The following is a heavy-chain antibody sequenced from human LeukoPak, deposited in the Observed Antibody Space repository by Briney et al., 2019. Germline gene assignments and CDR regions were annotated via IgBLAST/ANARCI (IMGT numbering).Heavy chain of an antibody. CDR1: GFTFDDYA. D-gene: IGHD1-26*01. J-gene: IGHJ3*02. Sequence: PGGSLRLSCAASGFTFDDYAMHWVRQAPGKGLEWVSGISWNSGSIGYADSVKGRFTISRDNAKNSLYLQMNSLRAEDTALYYCAKVRSVGSYYHAFDIWGQGTMVTVSS. V-gene: IGHV3-9*01. CDR3: AKVRSVGSYYHAFDI. CDR2: ISWNSGSI.